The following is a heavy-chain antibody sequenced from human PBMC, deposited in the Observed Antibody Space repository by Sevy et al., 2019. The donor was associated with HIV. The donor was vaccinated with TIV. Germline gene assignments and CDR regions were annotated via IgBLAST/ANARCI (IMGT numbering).Heavy chain of an antibody. CDR1: GFTFSKYS. Sequence: GGSLRLSCAASGFTFSKYSMSWVRQPPGKGLEWVSTLSFGCGQINYADSVKGRFTNSRDNSKSSVYLQMNNLRPEDTAVYYGAREGCTKPHDYWGQGILVTVSS. V-gene: IGHV3-23*01. D-gene: IGHD2-8*01. CDR3: AREGCTKPHDY. CDR2: LSFGCGQI. J-gene: IGHJ4*02.